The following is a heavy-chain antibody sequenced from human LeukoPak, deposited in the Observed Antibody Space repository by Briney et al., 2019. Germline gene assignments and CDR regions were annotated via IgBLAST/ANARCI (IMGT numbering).Heavy chain of an antibody. J-gene: IGHJ5*02. CDR2: SSAYNGKT. Sequence: ASVKVSCKSSVYTFTSYGISGVRQAPAQGLEWMGWSSAYNGKTNYAHKLQGRVTITTDTTTNTAYMELRSLRAADTAVYYCARDQYCGSTSCYNWFDPWGQGTLVTVSS. V-gene: IGHV1-18*01. D-gene: IGHD2-2*01. CDR3: ARDQYCGSTSCYNWFDP. CDR1: VYTFTSYG.